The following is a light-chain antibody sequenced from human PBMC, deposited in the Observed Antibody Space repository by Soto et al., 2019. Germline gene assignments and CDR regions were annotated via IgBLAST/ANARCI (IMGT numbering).Light chain of an antibody. Sequence: EIVLTQSPGTLSLSPGERAALSCRASQSVSSTYLAWYQQKPGQAPRLLIYGASSRATGIPDRFSGSGSGTDFTLTISRLEAPDFAVYYCQKHGSSQTFAGETKVEIK. CDR3: QKHGSSQT. CDR1: QSVSSTY. V-gene: IGKV3-20*01. CDR2: GAS. J-gene: IGKJ4*01.